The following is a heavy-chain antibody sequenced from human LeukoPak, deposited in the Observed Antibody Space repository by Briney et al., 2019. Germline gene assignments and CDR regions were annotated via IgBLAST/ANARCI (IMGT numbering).Heavy chain of an antibody. J-gene: IGHJ5*02. V-gene: IGHV4-34*01. CDR3: ARTPRAAAGRGPRREHWFDP. D-gene: IGHD6-13*01. CDR2: INHSGST. Sequence: SETLSLTCAVYGGSFSGYYWSWIRQPPGKGLEWIGEINHSGSTNYNPSLKSRVTISVDTSKNQFSLKLSSVTAADTAVYYCARTPRAAAGRGPRREHWFDPGGQGTLDTVSS. CDR1: GGSFSGYY.